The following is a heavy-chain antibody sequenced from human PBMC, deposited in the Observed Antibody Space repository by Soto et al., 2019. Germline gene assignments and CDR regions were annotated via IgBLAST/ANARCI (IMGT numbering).Heavy chain of an antibody. CDR1: GFTFSNYG. J-gene: IGHJ6*02. Sequence: GGSLRLSCAASGFTFSNYGMHWVRQAPGKGLEWVAVIWYDGGNKYYADSVKGRFTISRDNSKNTLYLQMNSLRAEDTAVYYCARDDIPGRAVAIYGLDVWGQGTTVTVSS. V-gene: IGHV3-33*01. CDR2: IWYDGGNK. D-gene: IGHD6-19*01. CDR3: ARDDIPGRAVAIYGLDV.